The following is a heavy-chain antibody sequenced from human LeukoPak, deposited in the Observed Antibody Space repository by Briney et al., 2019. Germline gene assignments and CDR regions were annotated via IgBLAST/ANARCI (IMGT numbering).Heavy chain of an antibody. CDR3: AREPSGNFGQLVSSAEYFQH. CDR2: ISFDGDNE. Sequence: GGSLRLSCATSGFTFSNYAIHWVRQAPGKGLEWVADISFDGDNEYYADSVRGRFMIARDNSKNTVYLQMNSLTIEDTAVYYCAREPSGNFGQLVSSAEYFQHWGQGTRVTVSS. D-gene: IGHD5/OR15-5a*01. J-gene: IGHJ1*01. V-gene: IGHV3-30-3*01. CDR1: GFTFSNYA.